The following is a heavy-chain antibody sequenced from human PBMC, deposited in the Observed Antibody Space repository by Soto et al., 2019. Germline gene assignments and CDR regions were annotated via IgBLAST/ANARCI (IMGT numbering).Heavy chain of an antibody. D-gene: IGHD1-7*01. CDR1: EFTFRSYW. CDR2: ISGDGSGT. Sequence: GGSLRLCCAASEFTFRSYWMHWVRQSPGKGLVWVSRISGDGSGTTYADSVRGRFTISRDNAKNTVYLQMDSLRAEDTAVYYCARSLPGTYGAFDLWGQGTMVTVSS. CDR3: ARSLPGTYGAFDL. J-gene: IGHJ3*01. V-gene: IGHV3-74*01.